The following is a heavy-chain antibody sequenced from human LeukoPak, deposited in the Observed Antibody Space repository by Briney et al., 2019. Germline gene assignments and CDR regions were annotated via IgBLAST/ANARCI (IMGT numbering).Heavy chain of an antibody. J-gene: IGHJ6*03. D-gene: IGHD1-26*01. V-gene: IGHV4-38-2*01. CDR2: ISYSGST. CDR1: GYFISSGYY. CDR3: VRPSSAGYYYYMDV. Sequence: SETLSLTCAVSGYFISSGYYWGWIRQPPGKGLEWIGSISYSGSTYYNPSLKSRVTISVDTSKNQFSLKLSSVTAADTAVYYCVRPSSAGYYYYMDVWGKGTTVTVSS.